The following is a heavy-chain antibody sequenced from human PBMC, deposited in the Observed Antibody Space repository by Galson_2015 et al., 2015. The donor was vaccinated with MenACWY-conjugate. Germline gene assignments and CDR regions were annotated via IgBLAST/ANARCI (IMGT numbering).Heavy chain of an antibody. D-gene: IGHD6-13*01. V-gene: IGHV1-2*04. Sequence: SVKVSCKASGYTFTGYFIHWVRQAPGQGLEWMGWINPNSGATNYAQKFQGWVTMARDTSISTAYMELSSLRSNDTAVYYCARISRTAAAVGAFDVWGQGTMLIVSS. J-gene: IGHJ3*01. CDR1: GYTFTGYF. CDR3: ARISRTAAAVGAFDV. CDR2: INPNSGAT.